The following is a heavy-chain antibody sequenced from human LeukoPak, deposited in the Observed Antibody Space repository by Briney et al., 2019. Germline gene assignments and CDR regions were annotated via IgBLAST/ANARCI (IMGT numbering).Heavy chain of an antibody. Sequence: SETLSLTCTVSGGSISSSSYYWGWIRQPPGKGLEWIGSIYYSGSTYYNPSLKSRVTISVDTSKNQFSLKLSSVTAADTAVYYCARHSSYFDYWGQGTLVTVSS. D-gene: IGHD2-2*01. V-gene: IGHV4-39*01. CDR2: IYYSGST. CDR3: ARHSSYFDY. J-gene: IGHJ4*02. CDR1: GGSISSSSYY.